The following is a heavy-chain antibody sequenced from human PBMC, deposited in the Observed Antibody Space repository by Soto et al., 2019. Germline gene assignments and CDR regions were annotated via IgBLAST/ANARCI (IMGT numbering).Heavy chain of an antibody. CDR1: GGSFSGYY. V-gene: IGHV4-34*01. J-gene: IGHJ4*02. D-gene: IGHD6-13*01. CDR2: INHSGST. CDR3: ARGSGAWAAGRVYFDY. Sequence: QVQLQQWGAGLLKPSETLSLTCAVYGGSFSGYYWSWIRQPPGKGLEWIGEINHSGSTNYNPSLKSRVTISVDTSKNQFSLKLSSVTAADTAVYYCARGSGAWAAGRVYFDYWGQGTLVTVSS.